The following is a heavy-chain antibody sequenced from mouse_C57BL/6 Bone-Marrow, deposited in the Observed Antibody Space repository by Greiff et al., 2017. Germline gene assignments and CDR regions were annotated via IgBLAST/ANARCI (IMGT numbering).Heavy chain of an antibody. Sequence: QVQLQQSGAELARPGASVKLSCKASGYTFTSSGISWVKQRTGQGLEWIGEIYPRSGHTYYNEKFKGKATLTADKSSSTAYMELRSLTSEDSAVYFCARPLRSYAMDYWGQGTSVTVSS. J-gene: IGHJ4*01. D-gene: IGHD1-1*01. CDR1: GYTFTSSG. CDR3: ARPLRSYAMDY. CDR2: IYPRSGHT. V-gene: IGHV1-81*01.